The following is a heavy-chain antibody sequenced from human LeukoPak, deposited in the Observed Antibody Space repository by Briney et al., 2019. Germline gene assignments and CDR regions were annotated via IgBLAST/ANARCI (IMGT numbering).Heavy chain of an antibody. CDR2: TDDSGAGT. V-gene: IGHV3-23*01. J-gene: IGHJ3*02. CDR3: ARFKDSGYVIDAFDI. D-gene: IGHD5-12*01. Sequence: PGGSLRLSCAASGFTFSIYAMSWVRQAPGKGLEWVSSTDDSGAGTYYADSVKGRFTISRDNSKNTLYLQMNSLRAEDTAVYYCARFKDSGYVIDAFDIWGQGTMVTVSS. CDR1: GFTFSIYA.